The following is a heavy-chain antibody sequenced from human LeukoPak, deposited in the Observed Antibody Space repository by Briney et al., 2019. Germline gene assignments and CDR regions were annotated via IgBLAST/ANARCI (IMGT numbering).Heavy chain of an antibody. J-gene: IGHJ3*02. V-gene: IGHV1-69*04. CDR2: IIPILGLP. D-gene: IGHD1-26*01. CDR1: GGTFSSYA. CDR3: ARMGGTDTGDAFDI. Sequence: GASVKVSCKASGGTFSSYAISWVRQAPGQGLEWMGRIIPILGLPNYAQKFQGRVTITADKSTSTAYMELSSLRSEDTAVYYCARMGGTDTGDAFDIWGQGTMVTVSS.